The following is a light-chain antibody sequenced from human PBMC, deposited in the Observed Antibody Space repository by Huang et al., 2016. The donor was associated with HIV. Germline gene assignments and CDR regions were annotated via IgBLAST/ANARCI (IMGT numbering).Light chain of an antibody. J-gene: IGKJ1*01. CDR1: QDIFNF. CDR2: AVS. Sequence: DIQMTQSPSAMSASVGDRVTITCRTNQDIFNFLAWFQQKPGRAPKRLIYAVSSLQSGGPSRCSGSGSGTEFTLTINNLQPEDFATYYCLQHKAFHLPTFGQGTQVE. CDR3: LQHKAFHLPT. V-gene: IGKV1-17*03.